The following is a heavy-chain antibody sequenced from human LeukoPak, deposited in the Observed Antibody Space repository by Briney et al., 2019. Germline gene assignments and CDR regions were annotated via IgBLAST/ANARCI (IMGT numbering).Heavy chain of an antibody. J-gene: IGHJ4*02. Sequence: GGSLRLSCSASGFTFSSYAMHWVRQAPGKGLEYVSAISSNGGSTYYAGSVKGRFTISRDNSKNTLYLQMSSLRAEDTAVYYCVKLGCSGGSCYRAGVYWGQGTLVTVSS. V-gene: IGHV3-64D*06. CDR2: ISSNGGST. CDR1: GFTFSSYA. D-gene: IGHD2-15*01. CDR3: VKLGCSGGSCYRAGVY.